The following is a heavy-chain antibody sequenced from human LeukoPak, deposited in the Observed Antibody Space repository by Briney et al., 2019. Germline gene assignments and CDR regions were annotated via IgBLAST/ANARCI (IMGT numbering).Heavy chain of an antibody. Sequence: SETLSLTCTVSGGSISSSSYYWSWIRQPPGKGLEWIGYIYYSGSTNYNPSLKSRVTISVDTSKNQFSLKLSSVTAADTAVYYCARAGVVVTAGFDYWGQGTLVTVSS. CDR3: ARAGVVVTAGFDY. CDR2: IYYSGST. J-gene: IGHJ4*02. V-gene: IGHV4-61*05. CDR1: GGSISSSSYY. D-gene: IGHD2-21*02.